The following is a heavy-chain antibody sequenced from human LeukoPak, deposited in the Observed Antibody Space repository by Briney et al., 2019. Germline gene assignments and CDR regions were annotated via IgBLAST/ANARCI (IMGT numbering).Heavy chain of an antibody. CDR1: GYTFTSYG. J-gene: IGHJ4*02. CDR2: ISPYNGNT. V-gene: IGHV1-18*04. CDR3: ARGLTAFGELSAPFDY. Sequence: ASVKVSCKASGYTFTSYGISWVRQAPGQGLEWMGWISPYNGNTNYAQKLQGRVTMTTDTSTSTAYMELRSLRSDDTAVYYCARGLTAFGELSAPFDYWGQGTLVTVSS. D-gene: IGHD3-10*01.